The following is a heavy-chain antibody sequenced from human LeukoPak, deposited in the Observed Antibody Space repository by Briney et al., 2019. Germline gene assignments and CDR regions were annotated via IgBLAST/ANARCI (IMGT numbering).Heavy chain of an antibody. Sequence: PSGTLSLTCGVSGGSISNTNWWTWVRQPPGKGLEWIGEVNLQGSTNYNPSLKSRVTISLDTSKNQLSLRLTSVTPADTAVYYCATVAGPFDYWGQGTLVTVSS. J-gene: IGHJ4*02. CDR2: VNLQGST. V-gene: IGHV4-4*02. CDR1: GGSISNTNW. CDR3: ATVAGPFDY.